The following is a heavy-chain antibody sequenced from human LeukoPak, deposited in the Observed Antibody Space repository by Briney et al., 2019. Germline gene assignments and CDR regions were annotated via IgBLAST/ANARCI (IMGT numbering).Heavy chain of an antibody. Sequence: GASVKVSCKASGYTFTGYYMHWVRQAPGQGLEWMGWINPNSGGTNYAQKFQGRVTMTRDTSISTAYMELSRLRSDDTAVYYCARQSERGYSYGFYYYYYYMDVWGKGTTVTISS. D-gene: IGHD5-18*01. V-gene: IGHV1-2*02. J-gene: IGHJ6*03. CDR2: INPNSGGT. CDR3: ARQSERGYSYGFYYYYYYMDV. CDR1: GYTFTGYY.